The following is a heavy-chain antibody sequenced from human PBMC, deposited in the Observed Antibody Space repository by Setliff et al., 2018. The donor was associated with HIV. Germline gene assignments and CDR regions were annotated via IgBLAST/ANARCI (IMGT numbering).Heavy chain of an antibody. CDR1: GGPLSGYF. Sequence: PSETLSLTCPVSGGPLSGYFWTWIRQTPDKGLEWIGDINHSGTTNYNLSLKSRTTLSLDTSKNQLSLKLTSVVAADTGLYFCARGRDASTWYLSHFYSYYYLDVWGNGTTVTGS. J-gene: IGHJ6*03. V-gene: IGHV4-34*01. CDR3: ARGRDASTWYLSHFYSYYYLDV. CDR2: INHSGTT. D-gene: IGHD6-13*01.